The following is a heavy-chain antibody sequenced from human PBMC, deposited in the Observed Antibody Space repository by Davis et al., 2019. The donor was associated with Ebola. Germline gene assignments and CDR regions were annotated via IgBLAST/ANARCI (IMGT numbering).Heavy chain of an antibody. CDR3: AKGTYDSSNYYFHFDY. CDR1: GGSISSYY. D-gene: IGHD3-22*01. CDR2: IYYSGST. Sequence: PGGSLRLSCTVSGGSISSYYWSWIRQPPGKGLEWIGYIYYSGSTNYNPSLKSRVTISVDTSKNQFSLKLSSVTAADTAVYYCAKGTYDSSNYYFHFDYWGQGALVTVSS. J-gene: IGHJ4*02. V-gene: IGHV4-59*01.